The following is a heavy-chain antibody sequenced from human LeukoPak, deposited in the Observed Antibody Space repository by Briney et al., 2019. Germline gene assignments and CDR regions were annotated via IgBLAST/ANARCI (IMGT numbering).Heavy chain of an antibody. CDR2: ISDSGNRI. J-gene: IGHJ4*02. D-gene: IGHD2-2*01. CDR1: GFTFNSYA. V-gene: IGHV3-23*01. Sequence: PGGSLRLSCAASGFTFNSYAMSWVRQAPGKGLEWVSAISDSGNRIYYADSVKGRFTISRDNSKNTLYLQMNSLRVEDTAVYYCAKGGDIVVVPAATLDYWGQGTLVTVSS. CDR3: AKGGDIVVVPAATLDY.